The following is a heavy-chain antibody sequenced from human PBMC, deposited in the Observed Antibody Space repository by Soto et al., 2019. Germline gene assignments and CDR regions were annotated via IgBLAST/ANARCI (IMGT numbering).Heavy chain of an antibody. D-gene: IGHD1-1*01. V-gene: IGHV3-21*01. CDR2: ISSSTNYI. Sequence: GXLRLSCASSGFXFSNYAMNWVRHAPGKGLEFVSSISSSTNYISYADSMKGRFTVSRDNAKNSVYLEMNSLSAKDTDLYYCARESGYLTSNFDYWGQGTMVTVSS. CDR3: ARESGYLTSNFDY. CDR1: GFXFSNYA. J-gene: IGHJ4*01.